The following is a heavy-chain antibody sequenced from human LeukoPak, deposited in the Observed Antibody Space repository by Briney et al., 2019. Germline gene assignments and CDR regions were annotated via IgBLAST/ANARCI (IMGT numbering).Heavy chain of an antibody. Sequence: GGSLRLSCAASGFTFRNYAMNWVRQAPGKGLEWVSSISSSSSYIYYADSVKGRFTISRDNAKNSLYLQMNSLRAEDTAVYYCAIIAAVRGFDYWGQGTLVTVSS. V-gene: IGHV3-21*01. CDR1: GFTFRNYA. D-gene: IGHD6-13*01. CDR3: AIIAAVRGFDY. CDR2: ISSSSSYI. J-gene: IGHJ4*02.